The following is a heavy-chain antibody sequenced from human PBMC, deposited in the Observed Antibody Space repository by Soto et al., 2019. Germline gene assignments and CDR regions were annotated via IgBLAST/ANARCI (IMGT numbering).Heavy chain of an antibody. Sequence: SENLPVTCTVSGGSIRSYYWRWIRQPAGKGLEWIGRIYTSGSTNDNPSLKSRVTMSVDTSKNKFFLKLSSVTAADTAVYYCARDSAYYDFRTGYYYYYGMDVWGQGTMVT. CDR3: ARDSAYYDFRTGYYYYYGMDV. CDR1: GGSIRSYY. J-gene: IGHJ6*02. D-gene: IGHD3-3*01. V-gene: IGHV4-4*07. CDR2: IYTSGST.